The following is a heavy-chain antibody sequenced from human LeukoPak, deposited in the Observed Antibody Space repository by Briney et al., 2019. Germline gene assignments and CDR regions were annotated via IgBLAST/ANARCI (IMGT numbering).Heavy chain of an antibody. V-gene: IGHV4-39*07. CDR1: GGSISSSGYY. CDR2: VYYSGSI. D-gene: IGHD3-9*01. CDR3: TRAPDILTGYTY. Sequence: SETLSLTCTVSGGSISSSGYYWGWIRQPPGKGLEWIGSVYYSGSIYYNPSLKSRVTVSVDTSKNQFSLKLTSVTAADTTVYYCTRAPDILTGYTYWGQGTLVTVSS. J-gene: IGHJ4*02.